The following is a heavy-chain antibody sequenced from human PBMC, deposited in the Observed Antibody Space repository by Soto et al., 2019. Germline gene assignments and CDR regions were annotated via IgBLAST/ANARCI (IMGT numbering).Heavy chain of an antibody. CDR2: IYYSGST. Sequence: PSETLSLTCTVSGGSISSYYWSWIRQPPGQGLEWIGYIYYSGSTNYNPSLKSRVTISVDTSKNQFSLKLSSVTAADTAVYYCARDCGRFLECYGMDVWGQGTTVTVSS. CDR3: ARDCGRFLECYGMDV. V-gene: IGHV4-59*01. J-gene: IGHJ6*02. D-gene: IGHD3-3*01. CDR1: GGSISSYY.